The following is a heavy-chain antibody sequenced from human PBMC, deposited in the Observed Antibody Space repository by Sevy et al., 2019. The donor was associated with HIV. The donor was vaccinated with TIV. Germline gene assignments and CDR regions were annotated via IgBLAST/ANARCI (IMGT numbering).Heavy chain of an antibody. Sequence: GGSLRLSCAASGFTFSSYAMHWVRQAPGKGLEWVAVISYDGNNKYYADSVKGRFTISRDNSKNTLYLQMNSLRAEDTAVYYCARERAGATRHFDYWGQGTLVTVSS. CDR1: GFTFSSYA. D-gene: IGHD6-25*01. CDR3: ARERAGATRHFDY. V-gene: IGHV3-30-3*01. J-gene: IGHJ4*02. CDR2: ISYDGNNK.